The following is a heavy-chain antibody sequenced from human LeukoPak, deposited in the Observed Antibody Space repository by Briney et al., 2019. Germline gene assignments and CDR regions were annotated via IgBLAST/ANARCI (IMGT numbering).Heavy chain of an antibody. D-gene: IGHD3-22*01. CDR2: IYYSGST. Sequence: SETLSLTCTVSGGSISDYYWNWIRQPPGKGLEWIGYIYYSGSTTYNPSLKSRVTLSVDTAKNQFSLKVRSVTAADTAVYYCARDASSGGHYWGQGTLVTVSS. CDR3: ARDASSGGHY. V-gene: IGHV4-59*12. CDR1: GGSISDYY. J-gene: IGHJ4*02.